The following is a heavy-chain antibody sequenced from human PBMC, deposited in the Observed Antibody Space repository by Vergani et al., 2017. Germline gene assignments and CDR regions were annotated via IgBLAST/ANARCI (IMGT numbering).Heavy chain of an antibody. CDR2: INPADSDT. J-gene: IGHJ4*02. CDR3: ARHTTYTDS. V-gene: IGHV5-51*01. Sequence: EVELVQSGPEMRKPGESLKISCKGSEYSFGNYWIGGVRQMPGKGLEWMGIINPADSDTRYSPSFQGQVTISADKSISTAFLQWNSLKASDTALYYCARHTTYTDSWGQGTLVTVSS. CDR1: EYSFGNYW. D-gene: IGHD1-1*01.